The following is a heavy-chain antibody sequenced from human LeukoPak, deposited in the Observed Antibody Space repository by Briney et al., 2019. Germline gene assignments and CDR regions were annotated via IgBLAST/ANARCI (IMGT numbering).Heavy chain of an antibody. Sequence: SVKVSCKASGGLFSTYAFSWVRQAPGQGLEWVGGIDPLFGTPNYAPKFQDRVTISADESTSTAYMELRSLRSDDTAVYYCARGLGTEMGILDYWGQGTLVTVSS. J-gene: IGHJ4*02. CDR2: IDPLFGTP. CDR3: ARGLGTEMGILDY. CDR1: GGLFSTYA. V-gene: IGHV1-69*13. D-gene: IGHD6-13*01.